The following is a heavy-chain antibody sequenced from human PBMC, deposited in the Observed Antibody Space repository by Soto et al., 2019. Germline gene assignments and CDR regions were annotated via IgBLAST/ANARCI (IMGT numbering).Heavy chain of an antibody. CDR3: ASCEGILLGAGHYYYGTDV. Sequence: ASVKVSCKASGYTFTGYDMHWVRQAPGQGLEWMGWINPNSGGTNYAQKFQGRVTMTRDTSISAAYMELSRLRSDDTAVYYCASCEGILLGAGHYYYGTDVWGQGTTVTVSS. D-gene: IGHD3-10*01. CDR2: INPNSGGT. CDR1: GYTFTGYD. J-gene: IGHJ6*02. V-gene: IGHV1-2*02.